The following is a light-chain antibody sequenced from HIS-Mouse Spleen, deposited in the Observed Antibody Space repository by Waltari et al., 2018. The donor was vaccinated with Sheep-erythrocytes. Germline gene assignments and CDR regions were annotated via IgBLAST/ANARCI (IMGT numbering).Light chain of an antibody. Sequence: QSALTQPRSVSGSPGQSVTISCTGTSSDVGGYNYVSWYQQHPGKPPKLMIYDSSKRPSGVPDRFSGSKSGNTASLTISGLQAEDEADYYCCSYAGSYTFVVFGGGTKLTVL. CDR3: CSYAGSYTFVV. J-gene: IGLJ2*01. V-gene: IGLV2-11*01. CDR2: DSS. CDR1: SSDVGGYNY.